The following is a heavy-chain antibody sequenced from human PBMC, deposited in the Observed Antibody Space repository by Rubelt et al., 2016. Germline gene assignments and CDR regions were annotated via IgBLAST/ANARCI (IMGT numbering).Heavy chain of an antibody. CDR3: AKDGSLLRFLEWLSQFDY. D-gene: IGHD3-3*01. Sequence: GLEWVANIKQDGSEKYYVDSVKGRFTISRDNAKNSLYLQMNSLRAEDTAVYYCAKDGSLLRFLEWLSQFDYWGQGTLVTVSS. J-gene: IGHJ4*02. V-gene: IGHV3-7*01. CDR2: IKQDGSEK.